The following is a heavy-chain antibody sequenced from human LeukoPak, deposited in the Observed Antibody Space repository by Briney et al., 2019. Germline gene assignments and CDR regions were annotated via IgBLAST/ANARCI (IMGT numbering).Heavy chain of an antibody. CDR1: GGSISSYY. CDR3: ARDLKVEDNSGYYAFDY. CDR2: IYYSGST. Sequence: SETLSPTCTVSGGSISSYYWSWIRQPPGKGLEWIGYIYYSGSTNYNPSLKSRVTISVDTSKNQFSLKLSSVTAADTAVYYCARDLKVEDNSGYYAFDYWGQGTLVTVSS. J-gene: IGHJ4*02. D-gene: IGHD3-22*01. V-gene: IGHV4-59*01.